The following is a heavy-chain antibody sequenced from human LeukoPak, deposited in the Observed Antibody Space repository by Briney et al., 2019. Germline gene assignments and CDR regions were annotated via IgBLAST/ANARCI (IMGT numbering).Heavy chain of an antibody. V-gene: IGHV1-18*01. J-gene: IGHJ2*01. CDR1: GYTFSRYG. CDR2: ISGYNGNT. CDR3: ARDRGKVVIATYWYFDL. Sequence: ASVKVSCKASGYTFSRYGISWVRQAPGQGLEWMGWISGYNGNTFHAQKFRGRVTMTRDTSTSTVYMELSSLRSEDTAVYYCARDRGKVVIATYWYFDLWGRGTLVTVSS. D-gene: IGHD3-22*01.